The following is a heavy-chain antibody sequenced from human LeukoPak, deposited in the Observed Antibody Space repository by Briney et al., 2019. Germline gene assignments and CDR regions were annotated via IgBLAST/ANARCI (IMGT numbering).Heavy chain of an antibody. CDR3: ARDRSIARELLFGGRGAFDI. D-gene: IGHD1-26*01. CDR1: GYTFTSYG. V-gene: IGHV1-18*01. Sequence: ASVKVSCKASGYTFTSYGISWVRQAPGQGLEWMGWISAYNGNTNYAQKLQGRVTMTTDTSTSTAYMELSSVTAADTAVYYCARDRSIARELLFGGRGAFDIWGQGTMVTVSS. CDR2: ISAYNGNT. J-gene: IGHJ3*02.